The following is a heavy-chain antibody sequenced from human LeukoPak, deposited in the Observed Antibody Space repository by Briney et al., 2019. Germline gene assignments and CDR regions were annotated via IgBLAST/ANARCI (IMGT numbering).Heavy chain of an antibody. CDR2: IYYSGST. CDR3: ARQYYYYDILTGYFAPEWIWFDP. CDR1: GGSISSSSYY. D-gene: IGHD3-9*01. J-gene: IGHJ5*02. Sequence: SETLSLTCTVSGGSISSSSYYWGWSRQPPGKGLEWIGSIYYSGSTYYNPSLKSRVTISVDTSKNQFSLKLSSVTAADTAVYYCARQYYYYDILTGYFAPEWIWFDPWGQGTLVTVSS. V-gene: IGHV4-39*01.